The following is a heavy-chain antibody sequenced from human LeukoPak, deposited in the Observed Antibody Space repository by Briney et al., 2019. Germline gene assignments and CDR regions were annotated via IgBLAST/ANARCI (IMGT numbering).Heavy chain of an antibody. J-gene: IGHJ4*02. Sequence: SETLSLTCAVYGGSFSGYYWSWIRQPPGKGLEWIGEINHSGSTNYNPSLKSRVTISVDRSKNQFSLKLSSVTAADTAVYYCAREVGTGHFDYWGQGTLVTVSS. CDR3: AREVGTGHFDY. CDR1: GGSFSGYY. CDR2: INHSGST. V-gene: IGHV4-34*01. D-gene: IGHD7-27*01.